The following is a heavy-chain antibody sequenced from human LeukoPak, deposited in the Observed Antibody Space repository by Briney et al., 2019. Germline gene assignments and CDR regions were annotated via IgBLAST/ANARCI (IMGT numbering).Heavy chain of an antibody. J-gene: IGHJ4*02. CDR2: INHSGST. CDR1: GFTFGDYA. V-gene: IGHV4-34*01. CDR3: ARGQIQLWENYFDY. D-gene: IGHD5-18*01. Sequence: PGGSLRLSCTASGFTFGDYAMSWVRQPPGKGLEWIGEINHSGSTNYNPSLKSRVTISVDTSKNQFSLKLSSVTAADTAVYYCARGQIQLWENYFDYWGQGTLVTVSS.